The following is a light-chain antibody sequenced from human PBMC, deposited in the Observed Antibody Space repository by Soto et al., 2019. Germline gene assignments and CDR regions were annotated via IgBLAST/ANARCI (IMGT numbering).Light chain of an antibody. CDR3: SSYAGSNNLL. J-gene: IGLJ2*01. Sequence: QSVLTQPPSASGSPGQSVTISCTGTSSDVGGYNYVSWYQQDPDKAPKLMIYEVNKRPSGVPDRFSGSKSGNTASLTVSGLQAEDEADYYCSSYAGSNNLLFGGGTKLTVL. CDR2: EVN. CDR1: SSDVGGYNY. V-gene: IGLV2-8*01.